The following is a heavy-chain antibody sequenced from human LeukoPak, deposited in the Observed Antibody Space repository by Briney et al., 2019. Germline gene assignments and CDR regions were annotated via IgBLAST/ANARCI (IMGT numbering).Heavy chain of an antibody. V-gene: IGHV3-30-3*02. D-gene: IGHD3-3*01. CDR2: ISYDGSNK. CDR3: AKGASYYDFWSGALPIYYFDY. CDR1: GFTFSGYP. Sequence: PGKSLRLSCAASGFTFSGYPIHWVRQAPGKGLEWVAVISYDGSNKYYADSVKGRFTISRDNSKNTLYLQMNSLRAEDTAVYYCAKGASYYDFWSGALPIYYFDYWGQGTLVTVSS. J-gene: IGHJ4*02.